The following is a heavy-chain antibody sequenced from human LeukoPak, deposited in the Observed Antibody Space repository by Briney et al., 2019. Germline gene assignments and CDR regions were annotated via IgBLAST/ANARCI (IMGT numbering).Heavy chain of an antibody. J-gene: IGHJ5*02. Sequence: SQTLSLTCTVSGGSISSGGYSWSWIRQHPGKGLEWIGYIYYSGSTYYNPSLKSRVTISVDTSKNQFSLKLSSVTAADTAVYYCARGVVVVRRSAWFDPWGQGTLVTVSS. V-gene: IGHV4-31*03. CDR1: GGSISSGGYS. CDR3: ARGVVVVRRSAWFDP. D-gene: IGHD2-2*01. CDR2: IYYSGST.